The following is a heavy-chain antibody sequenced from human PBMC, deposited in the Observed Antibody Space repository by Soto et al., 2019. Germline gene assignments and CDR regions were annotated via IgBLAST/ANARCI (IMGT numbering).Heavy chain of an antibody. Sequence: EVQLVESGGGLVQPGGSLRLSCAASGFTFSSYWMHWVRQAPGEGLVWVSRINSDGSSTSYADSVKGRFTISRDNAKNTLYLQINSLRAEDTAVYYCVRTSLVVAAATREDYWGQGTLVTVSS. V-gene: IGHV3-74*01. CDR1: GFTFSSYW. CDR3: VRTSLVVAAATREDY. CDR2: INSDGSST. D-gene: IGHD2-15*01. J-gene: IGHJ4*02.